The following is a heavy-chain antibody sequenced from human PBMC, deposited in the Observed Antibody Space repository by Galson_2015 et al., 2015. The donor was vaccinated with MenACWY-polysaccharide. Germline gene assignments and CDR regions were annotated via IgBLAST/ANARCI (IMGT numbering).Heavy chain of an antibody. CDR1: GFTFKNYW. J-gene: IGHJ6*02. Sequence: SLRLSCAVPGFTFKNYWMSWVRQAPGKGLEWVANIKKDGSEKYCVDSVKGRFTISRDNARNSLYLQMNGLRAEDTAVYYCARGHYGMDVWGQGTTVTVS. CDR3: ARGHYGMDV. CDR2: IKKDGSEK. V-gene: IGHV3-7*01.